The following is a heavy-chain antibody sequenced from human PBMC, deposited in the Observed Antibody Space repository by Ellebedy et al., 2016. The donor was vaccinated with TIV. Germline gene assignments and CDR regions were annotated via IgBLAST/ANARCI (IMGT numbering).Heavy chain of an antibody. CDR2: INTGNGNT. V-gene: IGHV1-3*04. Sequence: ASLKVSCXASGHTFTTYGIHWVRQAPGQGLEWMGWINTGNGNTKYSQKFQGRVTIMTDTSATTASMELSSLMSEDTAVYYCATREWQDPMDVWGQGTTVIVSS. CDR1: GHTFTTYG. D-gene: IGHD3-3*01. CDR3: ATREWQDPMDV. J-gene: IGHJ6*02.